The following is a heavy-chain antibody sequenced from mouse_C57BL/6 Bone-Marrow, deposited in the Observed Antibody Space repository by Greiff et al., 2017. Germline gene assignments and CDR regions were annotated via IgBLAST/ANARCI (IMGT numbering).Heavy chain of an antibody. J-gene: IGHJ2*01. CDR3: ARGRSNYCFDY. CDR2: IDPSDSYT. Sequence: QVQLQQPGAELVKPGASVKLSCKASGYTFTSYWMQWVKQRPGQGLEWIGEIDPSDSYTNYNQKFKGKATWTVDTSSSTAYMQLSSLTSEDSAVYSCARGRSNYCFDYWGQGTTLTVSS. CDR1: GYTFTSYW. D-gene: IGHD2-5*01. V-gene: IGHV1-50*01.